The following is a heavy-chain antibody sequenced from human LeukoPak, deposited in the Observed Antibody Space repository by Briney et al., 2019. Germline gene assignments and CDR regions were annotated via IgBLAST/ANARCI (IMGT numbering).Heavy chain of an antibody. Sequence: PSETLSLTCTVSGGSISSSSYYWSWIRQPPGKGLEWIGYIYNSGHTNYNPSLKSRVTISEDTSKNQLSLKLSSVTAADTAVYYCARAAVTTSRYFQHWGQGTLVTVSS. J-gene: IGHJ1*01. D-gene: IGHD4-17*01. CDR3: ARAAVTTSRYFQH. CDR1: GGSISSSSYY. CDR2: IYNSGHT. V-gene: IGHV4-61*01.